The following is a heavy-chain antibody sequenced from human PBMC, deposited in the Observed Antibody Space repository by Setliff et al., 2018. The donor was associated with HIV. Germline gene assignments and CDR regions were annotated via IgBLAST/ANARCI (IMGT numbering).Heavy chain of an antibody. D-gene: IGHD2-2*01. CDR3: ARHAAGPDGPFDY. J-gene: IGHJ4*02. CDR1: GYSMSSGYY. V-gene: IGHV4-38-2*01. CDR2: VYHTGST. Sequence: MSLTCAVSGYSMSSGYYWGWIRQSPGKGLEWIGNVYHTGSTYYNPSLKSRVTISVDTSKNQFSLKLSSVIAEDTAVYYCARHAAGPDGPFDYWGQGTLVTVSS.